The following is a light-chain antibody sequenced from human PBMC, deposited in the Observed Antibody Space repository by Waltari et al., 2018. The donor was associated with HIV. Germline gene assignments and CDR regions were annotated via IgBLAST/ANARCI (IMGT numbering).Light chain of an antibody. CDR1: HSIGDK. CDR3: QQASSFPHT. J-gene: IGKJ4*01. Sequence: DIQVMQSPSSVSVSVGDNVSISCQASHSIGDKLAWYQMKPGEAPTLLVYSGSKLQSGVPSRFAASVSGPHFSLTITGLQREDFATYFCQQASSFPHTFGGGT. CDR2: SGS. V-gene: IGKV1D-12*01.